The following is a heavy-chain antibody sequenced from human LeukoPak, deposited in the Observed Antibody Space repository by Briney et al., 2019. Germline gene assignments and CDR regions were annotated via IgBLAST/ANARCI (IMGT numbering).Heavy chain of an antibody. J-gene: IGHJ6*03. CDR2: ISFDGKKE. D-gene: IGHD5-24*01. CDR1: GFPLIKYA. CDR3: ARASMAPINYYYFYMDA. V-gene: IGHV3-30*04. Sequence: PGGSLRLSCEASGFPLIKYAMHLVRQAPGKGLEWVAFISFDGKKEFYADSVKGRFTISRDNSRNTLFLQMNSLKTEDTAIYYCARASMAPINYYYFYMDAWGKGTTVTVSS.